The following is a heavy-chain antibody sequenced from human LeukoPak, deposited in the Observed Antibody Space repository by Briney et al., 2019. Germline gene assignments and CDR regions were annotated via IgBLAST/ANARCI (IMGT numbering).Heavy chain of an antibody. V-gene: IGHV3-53*01. CDR1: GFTVSSNY. CDR2: IYSGGST. CDR3: ARDRKGMYYFDY. J-gene: IGHJ4*02. D-gene: IGHD1-14*01. Sequence: PGGSLRLSCAASGFTVSSNYMSWVRQAPGKGLEWVSVIYSGGSTYYADSVKGRFTISRDNSKNTLYLQMNSLRAEDTAVYYCARDRKGMYYFDYWGQGTLVTVSS.